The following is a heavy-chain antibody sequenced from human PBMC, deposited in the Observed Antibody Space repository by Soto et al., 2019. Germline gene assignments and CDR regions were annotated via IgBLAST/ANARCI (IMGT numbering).Heavy chain of an antibody. J-gene: IGHJ5*02. V-gene: IGHV1-3*05. CDR3: ARGFPLWCDP. Sequence: QVQLVQSGAEEKKPGASVKVSCKASGYTFTNYAMHWVRQAPGQRLEWMGWINAGNGNTKYSQKLQGRVTITRDTSASTAYMELSSLRSEDTAVYYCARGFPLWCDPWGQGTLVTVSS. CDR2: INAGNGNT. CDR1: GYTFTNYA. D-gene: IGHD3-16*02.